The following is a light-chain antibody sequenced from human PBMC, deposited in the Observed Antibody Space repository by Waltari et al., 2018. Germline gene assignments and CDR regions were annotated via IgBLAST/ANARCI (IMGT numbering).Light chain of an antibody. V-gene: IGKV3-15*01. Sequence: EIVVTQSPATLYVSPGERVTLSCRASQIVLTNLAWYQKKPGQAPRLLIYDSSTRATGFPARFSGSVSGTAFTLTISSLQSEDCAVYYCQQYNDWPHTFGQGTYVAIK. J-gene: IGKJ2*01. CDR1: QIVLTN. CDR2: DSS. CDR3: QQYNDWPHT.